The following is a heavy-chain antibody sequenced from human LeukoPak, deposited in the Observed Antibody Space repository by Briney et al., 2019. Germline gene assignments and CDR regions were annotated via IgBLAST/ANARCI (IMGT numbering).Heavy chain of an antibody. V-gene: IGHV1-69*04. J-gene: IGHJ4*02. CDR3: ARVDTAMVIDY. Sequence: SVKVSCKASGGTCSSYATSWVRQAPGQGLEWMGRIVPILGIANYAQKFQGRVTITADKSTSTAYMELSSLRSEDTAVYYCARVDTAMVIDYWGQGTLVTVSS. D-gene: IGHD5-18*01. CDR1: GGTCSSYA. CDR2: IVPILGIA.